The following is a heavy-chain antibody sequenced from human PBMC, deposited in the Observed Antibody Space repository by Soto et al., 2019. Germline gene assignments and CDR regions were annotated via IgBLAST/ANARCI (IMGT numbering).Heavy chain of an antibody. CDR3: AKDGATGNYYYYYGMDV. CDR1: GFTFSSYA. V-gene: IGHV3-23*01. Sequence: GGSLRLSCAASGFTFSSYATSWVRQAPGKGLEWVSAISGSGGSTYYADSVKGRFTISRDNSKNTLYLQMNSLRAEDTAVYYCAKDGATGNYYYYYGMDVWGQGTTVTVSS. J-gene: IGHJ6*02. CDR2: ISGSGGST. D-gene: IGHD1-26*01.